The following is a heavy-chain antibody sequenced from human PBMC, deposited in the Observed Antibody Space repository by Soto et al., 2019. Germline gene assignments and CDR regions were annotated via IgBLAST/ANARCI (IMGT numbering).Heavy chain of an antibody. CDR1: GFTFSSYS. CDR3: ARASCGDYVRGYWYFDL. CDR2: ISSSSSTI. D-gene: IGHD4-17*01. V-gene: IGHV3-48*01. J-gene: IGHJ2*01. Sequence: EVQLVESGGGLVQPGGSLRLSCAASGFTFSSYSMNWVRQAPGKGLEWVSYISSSSSTIYYADSVKGRFTISRDNAKNSLYLQMNSLRAEDTAVYYCARASCGDYVRGYWYFDLWGRGTLVTVSA.